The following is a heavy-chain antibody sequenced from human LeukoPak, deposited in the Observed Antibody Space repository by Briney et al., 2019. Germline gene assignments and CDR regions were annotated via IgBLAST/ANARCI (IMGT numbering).Heavy chain of an antibody. CDR3: AKDRWAAMVSGLFDY. Sequence: GRSLRLSCAASGFTFSSYGMHWVRQAPGKGLEWVAVISYDGSIKYYADSVKGRFTISRDNSKNTLYLQMNSLRAEDTAVYYCAKDRWAAMVSGLFDYWGQGTLVTVSS. D-gene: IGHD5-18*01. CDR2: ISYDGSIK. J-gene: IGHJ4*02. V-gene: IGHV3-30*18. CDR1: GFTFSSYG.